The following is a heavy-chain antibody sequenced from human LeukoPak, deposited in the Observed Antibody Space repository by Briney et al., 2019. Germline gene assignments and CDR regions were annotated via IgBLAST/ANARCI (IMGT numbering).Heavy chain of an antibody. CDR3: ARDDQFCASTSCYANLLCHF. D-gene: IGHD2-2*01. V-gene: IGHV3-30-3*01. CDR2: ISYDGNNK. CDR1: GFTFNSHA. J-gene: IGHJ4*02. Sequence: GGSLRLSCAASGFTFNSHAMHWVRQAPGKGLEWVALISYDGNNKYYADSVKRRFTISRDNSKNTLYLQMNSLRAEDTAVYYCARDDQFCASTSCYANLLCHFWGQGTLVAVSS.